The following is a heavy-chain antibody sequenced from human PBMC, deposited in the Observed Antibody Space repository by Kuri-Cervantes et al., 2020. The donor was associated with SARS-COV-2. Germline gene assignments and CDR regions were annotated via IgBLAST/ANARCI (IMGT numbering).Heavy chain of an antibody. CDR2: ITPIFGTA. J-gene: IGHJ3*02. Sequence: SVKISCKASGGTFSSYAISWVRQAPGQGLEWMGGITPIFGTANYAQKFQGRVTITADESTSTAYMELSSLRSEDTAVYYCARGYSSGLRPYDAFDIWGQGTMVTVSS. CDR1: GGTFSSYA. D-gene: IGHD6-19*01. CDR3: ARGYSSGLRPYDAFDI. V-gene: IGHV1-69*13.